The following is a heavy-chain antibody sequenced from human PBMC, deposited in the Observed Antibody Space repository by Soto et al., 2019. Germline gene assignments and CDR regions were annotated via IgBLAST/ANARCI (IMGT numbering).Heavy chain of an antibody. D-gene: IGHD6-6*01. CDR3: ARGSSIAALYYGMDV. CDR1: GGSISSGGYY. J-gene: IGHJ6*02. Sequence: HVQLQESGPGLVKPSQTLSLTCTVSGGSISSGGYYWTWIRQHPGKGLEWIGYKYYSGITYYNPSLKSRVTMSLDTSKNQFSLKLSSVTAADTAVYYCARGSSIAALYYGMDVWGQGTTVTVSS. V-gene: IGHV4-31*03. CDR2: KYYSGIT.